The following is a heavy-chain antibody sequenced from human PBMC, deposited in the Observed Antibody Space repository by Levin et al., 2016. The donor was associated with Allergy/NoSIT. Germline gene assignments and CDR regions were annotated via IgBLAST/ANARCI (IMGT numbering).Heavy chain of an antibody. V-gene: IGHV4-31*02. Sequence: WIRQPPGKGLEWIGYIYYSGSTYYNPSLKSRVTISVDTSKNQFSLKLSSVTAADTAVYYCARDRTMVRGALDYWGQGTLVTVSS. CDR2: IYYSGST. J-gene: IGHJ4*02. CDR3: ARDRTMVRGALDY. D-gene: IGHD3-10*01.